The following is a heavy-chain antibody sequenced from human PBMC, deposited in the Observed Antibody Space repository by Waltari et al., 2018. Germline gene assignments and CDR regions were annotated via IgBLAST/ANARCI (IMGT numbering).Heavy chain of an antibody. V-gene: IGHV3-23*01. Sequence: EVQLLESGGGLVQPGGSLRLSCAASGFTFSRYAMSWVRRAPGKGLEWVSAISGSGGSTYYADSVKGRFTISRDNSKNTLYLQMNSLRAEDTAVYYCARVDKSTTNPLYGMDVWGQGTTVTVSS. CDR2: ISGSGGST. D-gene: IGHD1-1*01. CDR3: ARVDKSTTNPLYGMDV. J-gene: IGHJ6*02. CDR1: GFTFSRYA.